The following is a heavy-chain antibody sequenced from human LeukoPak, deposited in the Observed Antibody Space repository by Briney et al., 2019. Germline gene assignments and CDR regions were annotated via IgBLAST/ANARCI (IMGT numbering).Heavy chain of an antibody. J-gene: IGHJ6*03. CDR2: ISSSSSYI. V-gene: IGHV3-21*01. CDR3: AGADDCSSTSCYSDYYYYMDV. D-gene: IGHD2-2*01. Sequence: GGSLRLSCAASGFTFSSYSMNWVRQAPGKALEWVSSISSSSSYIYYADSVKGRFTISRDNAKNSLYLQMNSLRAEDTAVYYCAGADDCSSTSCYSDYYYYMDVWGKGTTVTVSS. CDR1: GFTFSSYS.